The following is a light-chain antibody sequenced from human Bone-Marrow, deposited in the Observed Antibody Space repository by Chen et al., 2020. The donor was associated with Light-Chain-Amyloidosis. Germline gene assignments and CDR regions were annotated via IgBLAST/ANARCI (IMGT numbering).Light chain of an antibody. CDR2: KAS. V-gene: IGKV1-5*03. J-gene: IGKJ1*01. CDR1: QSISSW. Sequence: DLQMTQSPSTLSASVGDRVTITCRASQSISSWLAWYQQKPGKAPKLLIYKASSLESGVPSRFSGSGSGTEFTLTISSLQPDDFATYYCQHHRTFGQGTKVEIK. CDR3: QHHRT.